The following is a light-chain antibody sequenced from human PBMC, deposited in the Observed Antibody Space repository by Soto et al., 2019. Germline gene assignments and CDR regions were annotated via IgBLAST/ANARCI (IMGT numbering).Light chain of an antibody. V-gene: IGKV2-28*01. Sequence: DVVMTQSPLTLPVTPGEPASISCGSSQTLLHTDGYNYLDWYVQKPGQSPQLLIYLGSNRASGVPDRFSGSGSGTDFTLNITRVETDDVGVYYCMQSLQTPPTFGQGTKVEIK. J-gene: IGKJ1*01. CDR3: MQSLQTPPT. CDR2: LGS. CDR1: QTLLHTDGYNY.